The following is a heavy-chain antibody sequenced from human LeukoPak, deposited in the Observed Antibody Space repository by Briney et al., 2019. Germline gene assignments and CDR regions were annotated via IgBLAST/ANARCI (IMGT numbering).Heavy chain of an antibody. V-gene: IGHV3-23*01. CDR3: AKMIPWYFDL. D-gene: IGHD3-16*01. J-gene: IGHJ2*01. CDR2: ISGSGGST. Sequence: GRSLRLSCTASGFTFGDYAMSWVRQAPGKGLEWVSAISGSGGSTYYADSAKGRFTISRDNSKNTLYLQMNSLRAEDTAVYYCAKMIPWYFDLWGRGTLVTVSS. CDR1: GFTFGDYA.